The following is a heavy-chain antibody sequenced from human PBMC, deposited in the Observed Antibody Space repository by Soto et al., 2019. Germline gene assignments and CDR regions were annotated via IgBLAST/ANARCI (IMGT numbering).Heavy chain of an antibody. CDR3: ARVIVVVPAALGYYYGMDV. J-gene: IGHJ6*02. CDR1: GYTFTRYG. CDR2: ISAYNGNT. V-gene: IGHV1-18*01. D-gene: IGHD2-2*01. Sequence: ASVKFSCKASGYTFTRYGISWVRQAPGEGLEWMGWISAYNGNTNYAQKLQGRVTMTTDTSTSTAYMELSSLRSEDTAVYYCARVIVVVPAALGYYYGMDVWGQGTTVTVSS.